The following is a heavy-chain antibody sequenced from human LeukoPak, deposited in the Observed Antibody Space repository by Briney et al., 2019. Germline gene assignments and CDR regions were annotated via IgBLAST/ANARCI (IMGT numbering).Heavy chain of an antibody. CDR2: IYYSGST. CDR3: ARAFDSRGSHYAFDL. D-gene: IGHD3-22*01. J-gene: IGHJ3*01. Sequence: SETLSLTCIVSGASINTNTHYWGWVRQPPGKRLQWIGSIYYSGSTYYNPSLKSRITISMDTSNNQFSLKLSSVTAADTAVYYCARAFDSRGSHYAFDLWGQGTMVTVSS. CDR1: GASINTNTHY. V-gene: IGHV4-39*07.